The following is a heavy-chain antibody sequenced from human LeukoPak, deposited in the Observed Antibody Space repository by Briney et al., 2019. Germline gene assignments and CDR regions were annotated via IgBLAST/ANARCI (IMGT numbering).Heavy chain of an antibody. J-gene: IGHJ6*02. CDR2: IHRDGNNI. CDR3: ARGLRDRYGMDV. CDR1: AFTFNNYW. Sequence: PGGSLRLSCVASAFTFNNYWMHWVRQAPGKGLVWVSRIHRDGNNINYADFVQGRFTVSRDNAKNTLYLQMHSLRVEDTAMYYCARGLRDRYGMDVWGQGTTVTVSS. V-gene: IGHV3-74*01.